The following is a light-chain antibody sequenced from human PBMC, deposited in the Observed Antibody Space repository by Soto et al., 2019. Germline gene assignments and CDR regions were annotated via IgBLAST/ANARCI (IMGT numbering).Light chain of an antibody. CDR1: QSVRSN. CDR2: GAS. J-gene: IGKJ1*01. CDR3: QQYYDWPT. Sequence: EIVMTQSPATLSVSPGERATLSCRASQSVRSNLAWYQQKPGQAPRLLIYGASTRATGIPGRFSGSGSGTEFTLTISSLQSEDFAVYYCQQYYDWPTFGQGTKVEIK. V-gene: IGKV3-15*01.